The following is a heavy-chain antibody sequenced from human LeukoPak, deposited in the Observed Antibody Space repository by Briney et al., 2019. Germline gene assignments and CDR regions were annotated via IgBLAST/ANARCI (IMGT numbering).Heavy chain of an antibody. Sequence: SETQSLTCPVSGGSISSYYWSWIRQPPGKGLEWIGYIYYSGSTNYNPSLKSRVTISVDTSKNQFSLKLSSVTAADTAVYYCARDQQAYPYIWGPGALVTVSS. CDR2: IYYSGST. CDR3: ARDQQAYPYI. D-gene: IGHD3-16*01. V-gene: IGHV4-59*01. CDR1: GGSISSYY. J-gene: IGHJ4*01.